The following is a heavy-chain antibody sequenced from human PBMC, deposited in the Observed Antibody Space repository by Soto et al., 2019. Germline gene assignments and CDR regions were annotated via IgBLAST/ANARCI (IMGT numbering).Heavy chain of an antibody. CDR2: ISGSGGST. J-gene: IGHJ6*02. CDR3: AKVPVSSGWYSQSFETGVV. Sequence: GGSLRLSCAASGFTFSSYAMSWVRQAPGKGLEWVSAISGSGGSTYYADSVKGRFTISRDNSKNTLYLQMNSLRAEDTAVYYCAKVPVSSGWYSQSFETGVVWGQGTTVTVSS. CDR1: GFTFSSYA. V-gene: IGHV3-23*01. D-gene: IGHD6-19*01.